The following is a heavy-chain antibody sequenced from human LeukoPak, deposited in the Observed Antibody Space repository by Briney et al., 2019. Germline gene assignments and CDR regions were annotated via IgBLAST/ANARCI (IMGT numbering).Heavy chain of an antibody. CDR2: INPNSGGT. J-gene: IGHJ5*02. CDR1: GYTFTGYY. D-gene: IGHD3-10*01. V-gene: IGHV1-2*02. Sequence: GASVKVSCKASGYTFTGYYMHWVRQAPGQGLEWMGWINPNSGGTNYAQKFQGRVTMTRDTSISTAYMELSSLRSEDTAVYYCARGLPHPYGSGKRRLKPASRFDPWGQGTLVTVSS. CDR3: ARGLPHPYGSGKRRLKPASRFDP.